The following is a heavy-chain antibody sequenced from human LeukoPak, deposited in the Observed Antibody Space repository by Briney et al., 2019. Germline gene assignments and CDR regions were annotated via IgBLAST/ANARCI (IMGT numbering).Heavy chain of an antibody. Sequence: ASVKVSCKASGYTFTGYYMHWVRQAPGQGLEWMGWINPNSGGTNYAQKFRGRVTMTRDTSISTAYMELSRLRSDDTAVYYCARVYYDSRLFGYWGQGTLVTVSS. CDR3: ARVYYDSRLFGY. CDR2: INPNSGGT. D-gene: IGHD3-22*01. CDR1: GYTFTGYY. J-gene: IGHJ4*02. V-gene: IGHV1-2*02.